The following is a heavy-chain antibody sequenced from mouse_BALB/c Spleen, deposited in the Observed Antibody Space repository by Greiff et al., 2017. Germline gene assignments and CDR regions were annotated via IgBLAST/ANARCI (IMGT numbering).Heavy chain of an antibody. Sequence: EVKLMEPGGGLVKPGGSLKLSCAASGFAFSSYDTTWVRQTPEKRLEWDVYISGSGGSTYYPDTVKGRFTISRYNAKNPLYLQMSSRKCEDTAMYYCARHRELTMDYWGQGTSVTVSA. CDR3: ARHRELTMDY. CDR2: ISGSGGST. V-gene: IGHV5-12-1*01. D-gene: IGHD2-12*01. CDR1: GFAFSSYD. J-gene: IGHJ4*01.